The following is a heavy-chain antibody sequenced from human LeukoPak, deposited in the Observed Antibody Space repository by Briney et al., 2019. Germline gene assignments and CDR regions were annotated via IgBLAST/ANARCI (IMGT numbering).Heavy chain of an antibody. CDR1: GGTFSSYA. CDR2: IIPIFGTA. CDR3: ARDHPRLGFDY. Sequence: SVKVSCKASGGTFSSYAISWVRQAPGQGLEWVGRIIPIFGTANYAQKFQGRVTITADKSTSTAYMELSSLRSEDTAVYYCARDHPRLGFDYWGQGTLVTVSS. V-gene: IGHV1-69*06. D-gene: IGHD6-19*01. J-gene: IGHJ4*02.